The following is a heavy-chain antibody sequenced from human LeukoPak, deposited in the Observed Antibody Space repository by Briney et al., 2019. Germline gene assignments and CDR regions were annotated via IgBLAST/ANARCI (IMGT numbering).Heavy chain of an antibody. V-gene: IGHV1-18*01. J-gene: IGHJ4*02. Sequence: ASVKVSCKASGYTFTSYGISWVRQAPGQGLEWMGWISAYNGNTNYAQKLQGRVTMTTDTSTSTVYMELSSLRSEDTAVYYCARVGYGSGNNGGFDYWGQGTLVTVSS. CDR1: GYTFTSYG. D-gene: IGHD3-10*01. CDR3: ARVGYGSGNNGGFDY. CDR2: ISAYNGNT.